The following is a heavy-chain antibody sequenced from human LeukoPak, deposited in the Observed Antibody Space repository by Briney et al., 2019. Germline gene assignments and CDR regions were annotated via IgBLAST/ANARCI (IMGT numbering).Heavy chain of an antibody. CDR3: ARDPRKTPLRITPGV. CDR2: IYSGGST. CDR1: GFTFSSYG. Sequence: GGSLRLSCAASGFTFSSYGMHWVRQAPGKGLEWVSVIYSGGSTYYADSVKGRFTISRDNSKNTLYLQMNGLRAEDTAVYYCARDPRKTPLRITPGVWGQGTTVTVSS. D-gene: IGHD3-3*01. J-gene: IGHJ6*02. V-gene: IGHV3-66*01.